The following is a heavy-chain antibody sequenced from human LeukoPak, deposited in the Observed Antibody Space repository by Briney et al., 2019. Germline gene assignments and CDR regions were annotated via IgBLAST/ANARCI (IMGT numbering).Heavy chain of an antibody. D-gene: IGHD3-10*01. CDR2: INHSGST. CDR1: GGSFSGYY. V-gene: IGHV4-34*01. J-gene: IGHJ6*03. CDR3: ARGRELLWFGESDYYMDV. Sequence: PSETLSLTCAVYGGSFSGYYWSWIRQPPGKGLEWIGEINHSGSTNYNPSLKSRITISVDTSKNQFSLKLSSVTAADTAVYYCARGRELLWFGESDYYMDVWGKGTTVTISS.